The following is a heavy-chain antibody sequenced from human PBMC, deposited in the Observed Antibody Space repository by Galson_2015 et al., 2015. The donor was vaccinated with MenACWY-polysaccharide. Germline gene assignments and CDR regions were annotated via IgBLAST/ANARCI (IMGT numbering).Heavy chain of an antibody. V-gene: IGHV3-48*02. Sequence: SLRLSCAASGFAFSSYSMNWVRQAPGKGLEWVSYISSGSSTIYYADSVKGRFTISRDNAKNSLYLQMNSLRDEDTAIYYCARSCGGDCFFYYGMDFWGQGTEVTVSS. J-gene: IGHJ6*02. D-gene: IGHD2-21*02. CDR3: ARSCGGDCFFYYGMDF. CDR2: ISSGSSTI. CDR1: GFAFSSYS.